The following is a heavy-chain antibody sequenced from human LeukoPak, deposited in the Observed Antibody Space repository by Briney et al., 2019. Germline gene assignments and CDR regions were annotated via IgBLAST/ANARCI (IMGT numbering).Heavy chain of an antibody. D-gene: IGHD3-22*01. Sequence: SETLSPTCTVSGGSISSCYWSWIRQPSGKGLEWIGYIYYSGSTNYNPSLKSRVTIPVDTSKNQFSLKLSSVTAADTAVYYCARGGYYDKEAFDIWGQGTMVTVSS. J-gene: IGHJ3*02. CDR1: GGSISSCY. V-gene: IGHV4-59*01. CDR3: ARGGYYDKEAFDI. CDR2: IYYSGST.